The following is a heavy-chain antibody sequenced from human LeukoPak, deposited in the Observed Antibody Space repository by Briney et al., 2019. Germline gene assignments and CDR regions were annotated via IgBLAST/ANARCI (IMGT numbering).Heavy chain of an antibody. D-gene: IGHD7-27*01. J-gene: IGHJ4*02. CDR2: IYTSGST. V-gene: IGHV4-61*09. Sequence: SQTLSLTCTVSGGSINSGSYYWSWMRQPAGKGLEWIGHIYTSGSTNYNPSLKSRITISADTSQNQFSLKLSSVTAADTAVYYCASRKLGNDYWGQGTLVTVSS. CDR3: ASRKLGNDY. CDR1: GGSINSGSYY.